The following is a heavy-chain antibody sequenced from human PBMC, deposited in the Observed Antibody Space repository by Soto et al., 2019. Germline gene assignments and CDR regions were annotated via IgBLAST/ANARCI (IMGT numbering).Heavy chain of an antibody. CDR1: GFTFSVYT. CDR3: AKDFTPDSRWDIDY. CDR2: IYGNGRST. Sequence: EVQLLESGGGLVQPAGSLRLSCAASGFTFSVYTMSWFRQAPGRGLEWVSSIYGNGRSTFYSTSVKGRFTITRDNSGNTVYLQMSSLRVEDTAIYYCAKDFTPDSRWDIDYWGRGSLVAVPS. D-gene: IGHD1-26*01. J-gene: IGHJ4*02. V-gene: IGHV3-23*01.